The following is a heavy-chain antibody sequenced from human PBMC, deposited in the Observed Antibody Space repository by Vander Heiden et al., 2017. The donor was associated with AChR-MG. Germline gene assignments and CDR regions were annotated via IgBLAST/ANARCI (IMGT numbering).Heavy chain of an antibody. CDR1: GFTFSDYY. CDR3: ARGGDHYDSSGCPNY. CDR2: ISGSGNTM. V-gene: IGHV3-11*01. D-gene: IGHD3-22*01. Sequence: QVQLAESGGGLVKPGGSLRLSCAASGFTFSDYYMSWIRQAPGKGLESVSYISGSGNTMYYADSVKGRFTISRDNAKNSLYLQMNSLRAEDTAVYYCARGGDHYDSSGCPNYWGQGTLVTVSS. J-gene: IGHJ4*02.